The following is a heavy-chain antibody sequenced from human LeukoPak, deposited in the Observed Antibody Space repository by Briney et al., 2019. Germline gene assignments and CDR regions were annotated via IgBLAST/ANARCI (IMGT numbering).Heavy chain of an antibody. Sequence: PGRSLRLSCAASGFTFSSYAMHWVRQAPGKGLEWVAVISYDGSNKYYADSVKGRFTISRDNSKNTLYLQMNSLRAEDTAVYHCARGVVRGELRYWGQGTLVTVSS. V-gene: IGHV3-30*04. CDR1: GFTFSSYA. D-gene: IGHD3-10*01. J-gene: IGHJ4*02. CDR2: ISYDGSNK. CDR3: ARGVVRGELRY.